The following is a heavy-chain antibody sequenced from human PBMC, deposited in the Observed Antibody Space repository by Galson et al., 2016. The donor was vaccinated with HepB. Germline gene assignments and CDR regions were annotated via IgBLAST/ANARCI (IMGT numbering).Heavy chain of an antibody. D-gene: IGHD2-2*01. Sequence: SETLSLTCTVSDGSISTYYWTWIRQPPGKGLEWIGYIYYSGSTNYNPSLKSRVTMSVDKSKKQFSLKLSSVTAADTAVYYCARGYVPAVAIDYWGQGTLVTVSS. CDR2: IYYSGST. V-gene: IGHV4-59*01. CDR1: DGSISTYY. J-gene: IGHJ4*02. CDR3: ARGYVPAVAIDY.